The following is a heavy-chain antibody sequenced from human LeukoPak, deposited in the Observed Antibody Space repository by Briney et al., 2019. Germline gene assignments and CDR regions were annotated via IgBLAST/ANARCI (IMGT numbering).Heavy chain of an antibody. CDR3: ARGVGYCSGGSCYPPSGLYYGMDV. CDR2: ISSSSSYI. Sequence: MAGGSLRLPCAPSGFTFSSYSRKWVRQAPGKGLEWVSSISSSSSYIYYADSVKGRFTISRDNAKNSLYLQMNSLRAEDTAVYCCARGVGYCSGGSCYPPSGLYYGMDVWGQGTTVTVSS. J-gene: IGHJ6*02. D-gene: IGHD2-15*01. CDR1: GFTFSSYS. V-gene: IGHV3-21*01.